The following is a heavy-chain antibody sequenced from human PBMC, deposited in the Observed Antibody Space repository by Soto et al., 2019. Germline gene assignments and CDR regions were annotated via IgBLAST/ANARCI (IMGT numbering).Heavy chain of an antibody. V-gene: IGHV3-21*01. J-gene: IGHJ4*02. Sequence: EVQLVESGGGLVKPGGSLRLSCAASGFTFSSYSMNWVRQAPGKGLEWVSSISSSSSYIYYADSVKGRFTISRDNAKNXLYRQMNSLRAEDTAVYYCARGVHCSGGSCYPFDYWGQGTLVTVSS. D-gene: IGHD2-15*01. CDR1: GFTFSSYS. CDR2: ISSSSSYI. CDR3: ARGVHCSGGSCYPFDY.